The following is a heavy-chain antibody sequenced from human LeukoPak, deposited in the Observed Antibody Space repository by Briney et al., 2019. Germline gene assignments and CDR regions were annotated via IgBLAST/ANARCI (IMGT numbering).Heavy chain of an antibody. Sequence: GGSLRLSRAASGFTFSSYAMSWVRQAPGKGLEWVSAISGSGGSTYYADSVKGRFTISRDNSKNTLYLQMNSLRAEDTAVYYCAKDRRSITMIVVVTSDAFDIWGQGTMVTVSS. CDR2: ISGSGGST. CDR3: AKDRRSITMIVVVTSDAFDI. V-gene: IGHV3-23*01. D-gene: IGHD3-22*01. J-gene: IGHJ3*02. CDR1: GFTFSSYA.